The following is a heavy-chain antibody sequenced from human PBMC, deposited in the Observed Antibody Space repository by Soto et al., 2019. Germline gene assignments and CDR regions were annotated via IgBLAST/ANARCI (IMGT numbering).Heavy chain of an antibody. J-gene: IGHJ5*02. CDR2: IIPIFGTA. D-gene: IGHD5-18*01. CDR3: ARGANTAMVTGWFDT. Sequence: QVQLVQSGAEVKKPGSSVKVSCKASGGTFSSYAISWVRQAPGQGLEWMGGIIPIFGTANYAQKFQGRVTITADESTSTAYMELSSLRSEATGVYHCARGANTAMVTGWFDTWGQGTLVTVSS. V-gene: IGHV1-69*12. CDR1: GGTFSSYA.